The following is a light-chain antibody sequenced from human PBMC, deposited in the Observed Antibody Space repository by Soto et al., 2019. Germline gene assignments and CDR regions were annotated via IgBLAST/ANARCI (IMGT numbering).Light chain of an antibody. V-gene: IGKV3-20*01. CDR1: QTIIINY. Sequence: EVVLTQSPDTLSSSPGERVTLSCMASQTIIINYLAWYQQKPGHAPRLLIYDASTRATGSPDRFSGSESEKDFTLTISSLEAEDFAVYYCHRDGGSPPFTGGQGTLLDIK. CDR3: HRDGGSPPFT. CDR2: DAS. J-gene: IGKJ5*01.